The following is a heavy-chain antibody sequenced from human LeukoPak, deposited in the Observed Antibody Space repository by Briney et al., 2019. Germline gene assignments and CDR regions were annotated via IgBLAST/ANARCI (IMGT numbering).Heavy chain of an antibody. D-gene: IGHD4-17*01. CDR2: INSDGSST. J-gene: IGHJ4*02. CDR3: ARDAYGDYGVFDY. Sequence: PGGSLRLSCAASGFTFSSYSMNWVRQAPGKGLVWVSRINSDGSSTSYADSVKGRFTISRDNAKNTLYLQMNSLRAEDTAVYYCARDAYGDYGVFDYWGQGTLVTVSS. V-gene: IGHV3-74*01. CDR1: GFTFSSYS.